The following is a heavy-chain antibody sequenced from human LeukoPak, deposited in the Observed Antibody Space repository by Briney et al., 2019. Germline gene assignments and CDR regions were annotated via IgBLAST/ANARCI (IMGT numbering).Heavy chain of an antibody. J-gene: IGHJ4*02. CDR2: IYYSGST. CDR3: ARGIQDDYGYNWNLFDY. CDR1: GRSISSYY. D-gene: IGHD1-7*01. V-gene: IGHV4-59*01. Sequence: SQTLSLTCTVSGRSISSYYWSWIRQPPGKGLEWIGYIYYSGSTNYNPSLKGRVTISVDTSKNQFSLRLISVTAADTAVYFCARGIQDDYGYNWNLFDYWGQGTLVTVSS.